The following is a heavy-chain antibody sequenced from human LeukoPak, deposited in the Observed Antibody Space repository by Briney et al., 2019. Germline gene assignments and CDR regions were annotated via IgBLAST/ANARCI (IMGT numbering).Heavy chain of an antibody. CDR3: ARDLSYCTITSCSYYYYGMDV. CDR2: ISSSGGTI. V-gene: IGHV3-11*04. CDR1: GFTFSDYY. D-gene: IGHD2-2*01. J-gene: IGHJ6*02. Sequence: PGGSLRLSCAASGFTFSDYYMSWLRQAPGEGLEWVSYISSSGGTIYYADSVKGRFTISRDNAKNSLYLQMNSLRAEDTAVYYCARDLSYCTITSCSYYYYGMDVWGQGTTVTVSS.